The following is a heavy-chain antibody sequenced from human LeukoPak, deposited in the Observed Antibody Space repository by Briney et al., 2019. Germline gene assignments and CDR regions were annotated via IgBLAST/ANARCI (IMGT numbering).Heavy chain of an antibody. J-gene: IGHJ4*02. V-gene: IGHV3-7*05. CDR3: AKHRQGDFDC. CDR2: IKQDGSEK. D-gene: IGHD3-10*01. CDR1: GFTFKNYY. Sequence: PGGSLRLSCAASGFTFKNYYMSWVRQAPGKGLEWVANIKQDGSEKYYVDSVKGRFTISRDNAENSLYLQMNSLRAEDTAVYYCAKHRQGDFDCWGQGTLVTVSS.